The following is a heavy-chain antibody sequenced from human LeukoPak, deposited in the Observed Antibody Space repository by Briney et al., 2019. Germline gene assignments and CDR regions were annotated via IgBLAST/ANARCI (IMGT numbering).Heavy chain of an antibody. CDR2: IIPIFGTA. J-gene: IGHJ4*02. D-gene: IGHD6-6*01. Sequence: GSSVKVSCKASGGTFSSYAISWVRQAPGQGLEWMGRIIPIFGTANYAQKLQGRVTITTDESTSTAYMELSSLRSEDTAVYYCARDLDGYSSSSVVYFDYWGQGTLVTVSS. CDR1: GGTFSSYA. CDR3: ARDLDGYSSSSVVYFDY. V-gene: IGHV1-69*05.